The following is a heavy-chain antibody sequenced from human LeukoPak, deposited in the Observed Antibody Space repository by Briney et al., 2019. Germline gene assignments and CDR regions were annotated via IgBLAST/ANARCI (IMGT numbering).Heavy chain of an antibody. J-gene: IGHJ4*02. Sequence: SVKVSCKASGGTFSSYAISWVRQAPGQGLEWMGRIIPILGIANYAQKFQGRVTITADKSTSTAYMELSSLRSEDTAVYCCASSGGGATEGLYVDYWGQGTLVTVSS. CDR3: ASSGGGATEGLYVDY. V-gene: IGHV1-69*04. CDR2: IIPILGIA. D-gene: IGHD1-26*01. CDR1: GGTFSSYA.